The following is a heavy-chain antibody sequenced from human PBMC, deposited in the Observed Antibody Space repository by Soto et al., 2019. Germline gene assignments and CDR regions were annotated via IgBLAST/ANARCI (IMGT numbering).Heavy chain of an antibody. V-gene: IGHV3-74*03. CDR1: GFTFSSYW. CDR3: ARYCSSTSCYNANVP. J-gene: IGHJ4*02. D-gene: IGHD2-2*02. CDR2: IKRDGSST. Sequence: GGFLRLSCAASGFTFSSYWMHGVRQAPGEGLVWFSYIKRDGSSTEDADSVNGRFTISRDNTKNSRYLQMNSLRAEDTAVYYCARYCSSTSCYNANVPWGQGTLVTVSS.